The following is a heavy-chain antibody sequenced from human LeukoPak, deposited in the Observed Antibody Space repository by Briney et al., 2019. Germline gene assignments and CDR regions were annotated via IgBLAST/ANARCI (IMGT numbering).Heavy chain of an antibody. CDR3: AREGGYSGYDPDY. CDR2: INSDGSST. J-gene: IGHJ4*02. Sequence: GGSLTLSCAASGFTFSSYWMHWVRQAPGKGLVWVSRINSDGSSTSYADSVKGRFTISRDNAKNTLYLQMNSLRAEDTAVYYCAREGGYSGYDPDYWGQGTPVTVSS. CDR1: GFTFSSYW. D-gene: IGHD5-12*01. V-gene: IGHV3-74*01.